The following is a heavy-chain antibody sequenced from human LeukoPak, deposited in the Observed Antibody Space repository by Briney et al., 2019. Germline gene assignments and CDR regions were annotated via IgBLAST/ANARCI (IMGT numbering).Heavy chain of an antibody. D-gene: IGHD3-22*01. Sequence: PGGSLRLSCAASGFAVSRNYMTWVRQAPGKGLEWVSVIYSGGSTYYADSVKGRFTISRDNSKNTLYLQMNSLRAEDTAVYYCAGTIVGKWAIDYWGQGTLVTVSS. V-gene: IGHV3-53*01. J-gene: IGHJ4*02. CDR2: IYSGGST. CDR3: AGTIVGKWAIDY. CDR1: GFAVSRNY.